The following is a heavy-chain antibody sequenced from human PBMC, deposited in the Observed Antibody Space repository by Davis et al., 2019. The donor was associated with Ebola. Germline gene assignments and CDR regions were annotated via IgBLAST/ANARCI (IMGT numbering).Heavy chain of an antibody. CDR3: TKGTGTRNYYYYYMDV. CDR1: GYSFDTHW. Sequence: GESLKISCEGSGYSFDTHWIGWVRQMPGKGLEWMGIVYPGDSDTRYSPSFRGQVTISADRSTSTAYLQWSSLKASDTAMYYCTKGTGTRNYYYYYMDVWGKGTTVTVSS. V-gene: IGHV5-51*01. CDR2: VYPGDSDT. D-gene: IGHD1-1*01. J-gene: IGHJ6*03.